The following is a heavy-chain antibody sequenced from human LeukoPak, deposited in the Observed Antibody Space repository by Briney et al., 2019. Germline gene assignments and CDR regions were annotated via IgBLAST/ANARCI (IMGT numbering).Heavy chain of an antibody. V-gene: IGHV4-34*01. CDR1: GGSFSGYY. Sequence: SETLSLTCAVYGGSFSGYYWSWIRQPPGKELERIGEINHSGSTNYNPSLKSRVTISVDTSKNQFSLKLSSVTAADTAVYYCARPIKGWFDPWGQGTLVTVSS. CDR3: ARPIKGWFDP. D-gene: IGHD5-24*01. CDR2: INHSGST. J-gene: IGHJ5*02.